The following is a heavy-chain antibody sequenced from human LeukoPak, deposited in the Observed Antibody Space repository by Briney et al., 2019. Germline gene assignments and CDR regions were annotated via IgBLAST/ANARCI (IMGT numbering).Heavy chain of an antibody. CDR1: GGTFSSYA. V-gene: IGHV1-8*02. D-gene: IGHD1-20*01. CDR2: MNPNSGNT. Sequence: EASVKVSCTASGGTFSSYAISWVRQAPGQGLEWMGWMNPNSGNTGYAQKFQGRVTMTRNTSISTAYMELSSLRSEDTAVYYCARAPSITGTHRGVRNWFDPWGQGTLVTVSS. CDR3: ARAPSITGTHRGVRNWFDP. J-gene: IGHJ5*02.